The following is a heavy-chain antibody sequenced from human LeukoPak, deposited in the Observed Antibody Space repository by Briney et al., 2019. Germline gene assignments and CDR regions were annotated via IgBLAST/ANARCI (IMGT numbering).Heavy chain of an antibody. CDR2: ISGSGGST. Sequence: GGSLRLSCAASGFTFSSYAMSWVRQAPGKGLEWVSAISGSGGSTYYADSVKGRFTISRDNSKNTLYLQTNSLRAEDTAVYYCANYIRNVHYYMDVWGKGTTVIVSS. V-gene: IGHV3-23*01. J-gene: IGHJ6*03. D-gene: IGHD1-1*01. CDR3: ANYIRNVHYYMDV. CDR1: GFTFSSYA.